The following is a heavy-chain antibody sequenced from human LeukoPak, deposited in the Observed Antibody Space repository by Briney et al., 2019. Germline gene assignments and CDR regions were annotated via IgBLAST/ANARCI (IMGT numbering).Heavy chain of an antibody. CDR1: GFTFSDYA. CDR3: AKVAYGDYATPPFDY. CDR2: ISGSGVDT. D-gene: IGHD4-17*01. Sequence: GGSLRLSCAASGFTFSDYALTWVRQAPGKGLEWVSAISGSGVDTYYADSVKGRFTISRDNSKNTLYLQMTSLRAEDTAVYYCAKVAYGDYATPPFDYWGQGTLVTVSS. V-gene: IGHV3-23*01. J-gene: IGHJ4*02.